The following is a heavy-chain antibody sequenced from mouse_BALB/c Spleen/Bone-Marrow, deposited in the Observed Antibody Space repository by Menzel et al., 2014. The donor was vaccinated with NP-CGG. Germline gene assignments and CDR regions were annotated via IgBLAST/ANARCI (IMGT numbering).Heavy chain of an antibody. CDR3: AMGSSPYYYGMDY. CDR2: IRYSGST. J-gene: IGHJ4*01. CDR1: DYSITSDYA. V-gene: IGHV3-2*02. Sequence: EVQLQESGPGLVKPSQSLSLTCTVTDYSITSDYAWNWIRLFPENKLEWMGYIRYSGSTSYNPSLKSRISITRDTSKNQFFLQLNSVTTEDTATYYCAMGSSPYYYGMDYWGQGTSVTVSS. D-gene: IGHD1-1*01.